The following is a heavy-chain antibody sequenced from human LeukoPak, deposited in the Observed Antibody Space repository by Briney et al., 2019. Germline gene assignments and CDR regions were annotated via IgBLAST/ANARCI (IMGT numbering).Heavy chain of an antibody. V-gene: IGHV1-69*13. CDR2: IIPIFGTA. Sequence: SVKVSCKASGGTFSSYAISWVRQAPGQGLEWMGGIIPIFGTANYAQKFQGRVTITADESTSTAYMELSGLRSEDTAVYYCARDRGRITIFGVVPNWFDPWGLGTLVTVSS. J-gene: IGHJ5*02. CDR3: ARDRGRITIFGVVPNWFDP. CDR1: GGTFSSYA. D-gene: IGHD3-3*01.